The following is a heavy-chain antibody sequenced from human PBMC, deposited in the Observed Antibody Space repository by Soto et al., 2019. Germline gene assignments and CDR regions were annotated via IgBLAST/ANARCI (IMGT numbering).Heavy chain of an antibody. D-gene: IGHD2-15*01. CDR2: ISGSGGST. J-gene: IGHJ4*02. V-gene: IGHV3-23*01. CDR1: GFTFSSYA. Sequence: EVQLLESGGGLVQPGGSLRLSCAASGFTFSSYAMSWVRQAPGKGLEWVSAISGSGGSTYYADSVKGRFTISRDNSKNTLYLPMNSLRAEDTAVYYCAKGASIGYCSGGSCYSPVQIDYWGQGTMVTVSS. CDR3: AKGASIGYCSGGSCYSPVQIDY.